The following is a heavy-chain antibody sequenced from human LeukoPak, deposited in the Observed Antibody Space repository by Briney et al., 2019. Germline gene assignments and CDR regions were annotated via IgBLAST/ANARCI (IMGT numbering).Heavy chain of an antibody. V-gene: IGHV3-30*18. CDR1: GFTFSRYG. CDR3: AKEGSTTFREDFDC. Sequence: GGSLRLSCAASGFTFSRYGMHWVRQAPGKGLEWVAVASSDGDTTYYADSVKGRFTISRDNSRNTLYLQMNSLRAEDTAVYYCAKEGSTTFREDFDCWGQGTLVIVSA. D-gene: IGHD3-16*01. J-gene: IGHJ4*02. CDR2: ASSDGDTT.